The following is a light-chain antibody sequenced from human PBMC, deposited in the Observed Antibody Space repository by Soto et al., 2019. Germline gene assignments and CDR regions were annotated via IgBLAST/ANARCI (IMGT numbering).Light chain of an antibody. Sequence: QSALTQPASVSGSPGQSITISCTGTRRDVGSYNLVSWYQQHPGKAPKLMIYEVNKRPSGVSNRFSGSKSGNTASLTISGLQAEDEADYYCCSYAGSSTLWVFGGGTKLTVL. CDR3: CSYAGSSTLWV. J-gene: IGLJ3*02. CDR1: RRDVGSYNL. CDR2: EVN. V-gene: IGLV2-23*02.